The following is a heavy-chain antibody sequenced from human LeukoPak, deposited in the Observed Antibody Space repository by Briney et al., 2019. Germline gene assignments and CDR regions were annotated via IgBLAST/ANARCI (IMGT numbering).Heavy chain of an antibody. V-gene: IGHV4-31*03. CDR1: GGSISSGGYY. Sequence: PSETLSLTCTVSGGSISSGGYYWSWIRQHPGKGLEWIRYTYYSGSTYYNPSLKSRVTISVDTSKNQFSLKLSSVPAADTAVYSCARGGGYYYDSSGYSQRDFDYWGQGTLVTVSS. CDR3: ARGGGYYYDSSGYSQRDFDY. J-gene: IGHJ4*02. CDR2: TYYSGST. D-gene: IGHD3-22*01.